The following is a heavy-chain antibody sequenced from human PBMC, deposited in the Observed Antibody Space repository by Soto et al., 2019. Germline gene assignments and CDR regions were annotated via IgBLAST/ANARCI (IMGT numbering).Heavy chain of an antibody. J-gene: IGHJ4*02. Sequence: GGSLRLSCAASGVTSDYHAMNWARQAPGKGLEWVSTISSNGEKTHYADSVRGWFIISSDNSSNTVDLQMNSLRVEDTAVYYCVSWVSTHFDSWGQGTLVTVSS. CDR3: VSWVSTHFDS. CDR1: GVTSDYHA. CDR2: ISSNGEKT. V-gene: IGHV3-23*01. D-gene: IGHD2-8*01.